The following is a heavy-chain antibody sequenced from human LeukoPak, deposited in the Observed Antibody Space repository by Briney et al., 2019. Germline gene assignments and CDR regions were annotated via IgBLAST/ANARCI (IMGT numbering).Heavy chain of an antibody. CDR2: IYCSGST. Sequence: PSETLSLTCTVSGGSISSYYWSWIRQPPGKGLEWIGYIYCSGSTNYNPSLKSRVTISVDTSKNQFSLKLSSVTAADTAVYYCARVLPNLEWLPHYYMDVWGKGTTVTVSS. J-gene: IGHJ6*03. CDR3: ARVLPNLEWLPHYYMDV. CDR1: GGSISSYY. V-gene: IGHV4-59*01. D-gene: IGHD3-3*01.